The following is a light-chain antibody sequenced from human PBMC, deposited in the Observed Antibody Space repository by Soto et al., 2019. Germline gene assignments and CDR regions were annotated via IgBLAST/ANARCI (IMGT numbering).Light chain of an antibody. V-gene: IGKV3-20*01. Sequence: EIVLTQSPGTLSLSPGERATLSCRASQSVSSSYLARYQQKPGQAPRLLIYGASSRATGIPDRFSGSGSGTDFTLTINRLEPEDFAVYYCEQYDKSITFGGGTKVEIK. CDR3: EQYDKSIT. CDR1: QSVSSSY. J-gene: IGKJ4*01. CDR2: GAS.